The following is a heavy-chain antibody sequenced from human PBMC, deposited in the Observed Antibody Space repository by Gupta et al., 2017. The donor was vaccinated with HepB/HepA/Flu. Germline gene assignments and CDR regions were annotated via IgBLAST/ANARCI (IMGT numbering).Heavy chain of an antibody. CDR1: GFTFSSYW. V-gene: IGHV3-7*01. D-gene: IGHD3-10*01. J-gene: IGHJ6*02. CDR3: ARVGSGDRFYYYYGMDV. CDR2: IKQDGSEK. Sequence: EVQLVESGGGLVQPGGSLRLSCAASGFTFSSYWMSWVRQAPGKGLEWVANIKQDGSEKYFVDSVKGRFTISRDNAKNSLYLQMNSLRAEHTAVYYCARVGSGDRFYYYYGMDVWGQGTTVTVSS.